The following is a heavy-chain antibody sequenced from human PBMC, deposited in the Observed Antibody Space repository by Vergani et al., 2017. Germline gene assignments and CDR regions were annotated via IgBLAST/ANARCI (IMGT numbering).Heavy chain of an antibody. J-gene: IGHJ4*02. CDR3: AKDRGYCSSTSCYTTYYFDY. V-gene: IGHV3-23*04. CDR1: GFTFSSYA. CDR2: ISGSGGST. Sequence: VQLVESGGGLVKPGGSLRLSCAASGFTFSSYAMSWVRQAPGKGLEWVSAISGSGGSTYYADSVKGRFTISRDNSKNTLYLQMNSLRAEDTAVYYCAKDRGYCSSTSCYTTYYFDYWGQGTLVTVSS. D-gene: IGHD2-2*02.